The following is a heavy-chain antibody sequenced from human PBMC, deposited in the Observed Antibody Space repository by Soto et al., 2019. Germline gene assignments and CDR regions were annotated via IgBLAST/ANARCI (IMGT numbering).Heavy chain of an antibody. D-gene: IGHD3-10*01. CDR3: ARADRATSINYYGSGSDVYGMDV. CDR1: GGSFSGYY. Sequence: SETLSLTCAVYGGSFSGYYWSWIRQPPGKGLEWIGEINHSGSTNYNPSLKSRVTISVDMSKNQFSLKLSSVTAADTAVYYCARADRATSINYYGSGSDVYGMDVWGQGTTVTVSS. V-gene: IGHV4-34*01. J-gene: IGHJ6*01. CDR2: INHSGST.